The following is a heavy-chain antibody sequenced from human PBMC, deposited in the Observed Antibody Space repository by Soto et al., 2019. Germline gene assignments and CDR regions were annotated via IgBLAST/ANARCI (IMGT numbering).Heavy chain of an antibody. J-gene: IGHJ5*02. CDR2: INAANGNT. CDR3: ARIAAAGTYFWFDP. D-gene: IGHD6-13*01. Sequence: SVEVSFKASSYTFTSYAMHWVREAPGQRLEWMGWINAANGNTKYSQKFQGRVTITRDTSASTAYMELSSLRSEDTAVYYCARIAAAGTYFWFDPWGQGTLVTVSS. V-gene: IGHV1-3*01. CDR1: SYTFTSYA.